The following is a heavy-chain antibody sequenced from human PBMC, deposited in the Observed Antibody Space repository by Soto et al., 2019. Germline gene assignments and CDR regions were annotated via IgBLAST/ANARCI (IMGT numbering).Heavy chain of an antibody. V-gene: IGHV1-18*01. CDR2: ISVYSGNT. CDR3: ASYNGDWPDY. CDR1: GYTFTSYG. J-gene: IGHJ4*02. D-gene: IGHD4-17*01. Sequence: QVQLVQSGAEVKKPGASVKVSCKASGYTFTSYGISWVRQAPGQGLEWMGWISVYSGNTKYAQKFHGRLTMTTDTSPTTAYMELRSLRSDDTAVYYCASYNGDWPDYWGQGTLVTVSS.